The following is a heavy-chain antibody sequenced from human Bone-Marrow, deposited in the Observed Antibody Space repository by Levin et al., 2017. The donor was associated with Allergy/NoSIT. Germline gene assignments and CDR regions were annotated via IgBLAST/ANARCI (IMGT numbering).Heavy chain of an antibody. Sequence: GGSLRLSCAASGFTFSSYAMSWVRQAPGKGLEWVSAISGSGGSTYYADSVKGRFTISRDNSKNTLYLQMNSLRAEDTAVYYCAKDYDFWSGYYHRSVSMDVWGKGTTVTVSS. CDR2: ISGSGGST. J-gene: IGHJ6*03. V-gene: IGHV3-23*01. D-gene: IGHD3-3*01. CDR1: GFTFSSYA. CDR3: AKDYDFWSGYYHRSVSMDV.